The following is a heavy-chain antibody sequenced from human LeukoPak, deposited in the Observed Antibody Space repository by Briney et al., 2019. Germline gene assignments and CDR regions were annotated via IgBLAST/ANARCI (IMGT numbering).Heavy chain of an antibody. CDR1: GDTVSSNSAA. D-gene: IGHD3-16*01. CDR2: TYYRSKWYN. V-gene: IGHV6-1*01. CDR3: ARALGAEGWFDP. J-gene: IGHJ5*02. Sequence: SQTLSLTCAISGDTVSSNSAAWNWIRQSPSRGLEWLVRTYYRSKWYNDYAGSVKSRITINPDTSKNQFSLQLNSVTPEDTAVYYCARALGAEGWFDPWGQGTLVTVSS.